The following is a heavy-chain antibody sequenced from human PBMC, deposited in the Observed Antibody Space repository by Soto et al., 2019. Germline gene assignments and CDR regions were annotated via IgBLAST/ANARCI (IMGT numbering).Heavy chain of an antibody. Sequence: QVQLVQSGPELKKPGASVKVSCKTSGYSFHNSGISWVRQAPGQGLEWMGWISVFNGYAHYAQKFQGRVIMTADTFTNTAYMELRGLRSDATAMYYCSKNGTTWFASWGQGTPVTGSS. CDR1: GYSFHNSG. J-gene: IGHJ5*01. D-gene: IGHD1-1*01. CDR2: ISVFNGYA. CDR3: SKNGTTWFAS. V-gene: IGHV1-18*01.